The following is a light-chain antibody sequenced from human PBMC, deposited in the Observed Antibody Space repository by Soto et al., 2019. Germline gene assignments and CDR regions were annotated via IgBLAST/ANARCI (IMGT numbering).Light chain of an antibody. CDR2: EVV. CDR1: KNDIGVYDF. Sequence: QSVLTQPPSASGSPGQSVTISCTGTKNDIGVYDFVSWYQHHPGKAPRLIIYEVVQRPSGVPDRFSGSKSANTASLTISGLQAEDEADYYCSSYTSSNTLVFGTGTKLTVL. J-gene: IGLJ1*01. V-gene: IGLV2-8*01. CDR3: SSYTSSNTLV.